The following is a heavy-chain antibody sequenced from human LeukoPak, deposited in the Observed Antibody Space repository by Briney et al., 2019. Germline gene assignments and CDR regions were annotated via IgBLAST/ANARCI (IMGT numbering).Heavy chain of an antibody. CDR1: GYTFTGYY. V-gene: IGHV1-69*02. D-gene: IGHD3-9*01. CDR3: ATLRYFDWLLHFDY. J-gene: IGHJ4*02. CDR2: IIPILGIA. Sequence: SVKVSCKASGYTFTGYYMHWVRQAPGQGLEWMGRIIPILGIANYAQKFQGRVTITADKSTSTAYMELSSLRSEDTAVYYCATLRYFDWLLHFDYWGQGTLVTVSS.